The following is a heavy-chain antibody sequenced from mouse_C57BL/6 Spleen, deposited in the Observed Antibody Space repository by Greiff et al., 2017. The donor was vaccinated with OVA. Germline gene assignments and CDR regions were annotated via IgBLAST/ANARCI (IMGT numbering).Heavy chain of an antibody. V-gene: IGHV1-54*01. CDR3: ARDYGSSYRWYFDV. CDR1: GYAFTNYL. D-gene: IGHD1-1*01. J-gene: IGHJ1*03. Sequence: VQLQQSGAELVRPGTSVKVSCKASGYAFTNYLIEWVKQRPGPGLELIGLINPGSGGTNYNEAFKGKATLTADKSTSTDYMQLSSLTAEDSAVYFCARDYGSSYRWYFDVWGTGTTVTVSS. CDR2: INPGSGGT.